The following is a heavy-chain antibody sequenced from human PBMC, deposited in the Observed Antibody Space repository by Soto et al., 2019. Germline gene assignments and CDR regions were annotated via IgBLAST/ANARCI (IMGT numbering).Heavy chain of an antibody. CDR3: ARDKITGIFDY. D-gene: IGHD2-8*02. CDR1: GGSFSGYY. V-gene: IGHV4-34*01. J-gene: IGHJ4*02. Sequence: QVQLQQWGAGLLKPSETLSLTCAVYGGSFSGYYWTWIRQPPGTGLEWIGEINHSGSTNYNPSLKSLPTISVDTSKNQFSLKLTSVTAADTAVYYCARDKITGIFDYWGQGTLVTVSS. CDR2: INHSGST.